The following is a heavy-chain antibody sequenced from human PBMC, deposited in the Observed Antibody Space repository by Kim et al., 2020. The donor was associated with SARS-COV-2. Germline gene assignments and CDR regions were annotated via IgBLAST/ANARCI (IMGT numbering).Heavy chain of an antibody. V-gene: IGHV3-7*03. CDR3: TTGISY. CDR2: MNQDGSVK. J-gene: IGHJ4*02. Sequence: GGSLRLSCAASGLTFSHYWMNWVRQAPGKGLEWVANMNQDGSVKRYVDSVKGRFTISRDNAKNSLYLQMNTLGAEDTALYYCTTGISYWGQGSLVTVSS. CDR1: GLTFSHYW.